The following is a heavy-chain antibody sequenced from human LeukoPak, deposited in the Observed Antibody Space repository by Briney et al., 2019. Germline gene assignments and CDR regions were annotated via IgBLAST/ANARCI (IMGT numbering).Heavy chain of an antibody. D-gene: IGHD5-12*01. CDR1: GDSISSGGYY. CDR2: ISYSGNT. J-gene: IGHJ4*02. Sequence: SETLSLTCTVSGDSISSGGYYWSWIRQHPGKGLEWIGYISYSGNTYYNPSLKSRAAISADTPKNQFSLKPSSTTAADTAVYYCARAPVATPSEFDYWGQGTLVTVSS. V-gene: IGHV4-31*03. CDR3: ARAPVATPSEFDY.